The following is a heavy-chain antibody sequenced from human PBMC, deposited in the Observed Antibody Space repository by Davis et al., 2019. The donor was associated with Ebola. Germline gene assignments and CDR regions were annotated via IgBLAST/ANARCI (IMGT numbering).Heavy chain of an antibody. J-gene: IGHJ4*02. Sequence: GESLKISCAASGFTFRNYAMHWVRQAPGKGPEWVAVVSHSEREKFYAESVKGRFTISRDNSENTLYLQMNSLTADDTAVYYCARAVFHEVLDYWGQGTPVTVSS. CDR3: ARAVFHEVLDY. CDR2: VSHSEREK. D-gene: IGHD3-3*01. V-gene: IGHV3-30*04. CDR1: GFTFRNYA.